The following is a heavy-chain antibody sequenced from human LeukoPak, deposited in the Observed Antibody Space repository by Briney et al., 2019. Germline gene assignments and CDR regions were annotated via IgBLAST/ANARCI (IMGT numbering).Heavy chain of an antibody. CDR2: IKQDGSEK. J-gene: IGHJ4*02. V-gene: IGHV3-7*03. Sequence: PGGSLRLSCAASGFTFSSYWMSWVRQAPGKGLEWVANIKQDGSEKYYVDSVMGRFTISRDNAKNSLYLQMNSLRAEDTAVYYCARVPSSSWYGWYFDYWGQGTLVTVSS. CDR3: ARVPSSSWYGWYFDY. CDR1: GFTFSSYW. D-gene: IGHD6-13*01.